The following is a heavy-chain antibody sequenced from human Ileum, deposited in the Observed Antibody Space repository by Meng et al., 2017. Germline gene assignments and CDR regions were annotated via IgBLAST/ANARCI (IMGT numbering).Heavy chain of an antibody. Sequence: QVQLVQSGAEVKKVGASGKVSCTASGYTFRNYPLHWVRQAPGQSPEWMGWINAGNGNIKISQKFQGRITITSDTSATAYMELSSLRSEDTAVYFCARENDNWNYFDYWGQGSPVTVSS. V-gene: IGHV1-3*01. CDR2: INAGNGNI. CDR3: ARENDNWNYFDY. D-gene: IGHD1-1*01. J-gene: IGHJ4*02. CDR1: GYTFRNYP.